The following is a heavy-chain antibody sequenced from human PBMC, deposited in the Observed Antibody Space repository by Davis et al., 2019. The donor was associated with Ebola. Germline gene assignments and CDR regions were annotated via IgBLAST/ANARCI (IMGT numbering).Heavy chain of an antibody. Sequence: HPQTLSLTCAIPGDSVSGSSGAWNWIRQSPSRGLEWLGRTYYSSKWYNNYAVSVKSRISINPDTSKNQFSLQLNSVTPEDTALYYCARGWFRGGMDVWGEGTTVTVSS. V-gene: IGHV6-1*01. CDR3: ARGWFRGGMDV. D-gene: IGHD3-10*01. J-gene: IGHJ6*04. CDR2: TYYSSKWYN. CDR1: GDSVSGSSGA.